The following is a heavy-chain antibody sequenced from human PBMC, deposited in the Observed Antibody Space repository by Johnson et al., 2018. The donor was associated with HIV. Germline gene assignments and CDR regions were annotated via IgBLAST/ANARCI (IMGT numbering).Heavy chain of an antibody. Sequence: QVQLVESGGGVVQPGRSLRLSCAASAFTFSRYAMHWVRQAPGKGLEWVAFISNDGSNKYYADSVNGRFTISSDNSKNTMYLKMNSLGAEDTAVYYCAREDSSVYFDGFDVWGQGTMVTVSS. CDR1: AFTFSRYA. J-gene: IGHJ3*01. D-gene: IGHD3-22*01. V-gene: IGHV3-30-3*01. CDR2: ISNDGSNK. CDR3: AREDSSVYFDGFDV.